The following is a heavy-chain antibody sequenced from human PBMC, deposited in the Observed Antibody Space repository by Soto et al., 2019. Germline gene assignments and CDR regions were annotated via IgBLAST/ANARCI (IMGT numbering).Heavy chain of an antibody. CDR3: ARGVAVDYGDSYFDY. CDR2: IIPIFGTA. J-gene: IGHJ4*02. CDR1: GGTFSSYA. D-gene: IGHD4-17*01. Sequence: ASVKVSCKASGGTFSSYAISWVRQAPGQGLEWMGGIIPIFGTANYAQKFQGRVTITADKSTSTAYMELSSLRSEDTAVYYCARGVAVDYGDSYFDYWGQGTLVTVSS. V-gene: IGHV1-69*06.